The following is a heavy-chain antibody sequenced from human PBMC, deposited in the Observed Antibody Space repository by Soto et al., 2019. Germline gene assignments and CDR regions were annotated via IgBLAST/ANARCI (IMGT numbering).Heavy chain of an antibody. J-gene: IGHJ4*02. Sequence: GESLKISCAASGFTFSSYAMHWVRQAPGKGLEYVSAISSNGGSTYYANSVKGRFTISRDNSKNTLYLQMGSLRAEDMAVYYCARGGEVLRFLEWLFPPNYFDYWGQGTLVTVSS. CDR2: ISSNGGST. V-gene: IGHV3-64*01. D-gene: IGHD3-3*01. CDR1: GFTFSSYA. CDR3: ARGGEVLRFLEWLFPPNYFDY.